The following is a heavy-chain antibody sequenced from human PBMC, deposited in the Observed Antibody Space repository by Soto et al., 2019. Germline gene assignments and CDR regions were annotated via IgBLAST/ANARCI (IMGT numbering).Heavy chain of an antibody. CDR3: ATDRSKFNRKKRAFDY. D-gene: IGHD6-6*01. J-gene: IGHJ4*02. V-gene: IGHV1-24*01. CDR2: FDPEDGET. CDR1: GYTQTELS. Sequence: ASVKGSCKVSGYTQTELSMHCVRQATGKGLEWMGGFDPEDGETIYAQKFQGRVTMTEDTSTDTAYMELSSLRSEDTAVYYCATDRSKFNRKKRAFDYWGQGTLVTVSS.